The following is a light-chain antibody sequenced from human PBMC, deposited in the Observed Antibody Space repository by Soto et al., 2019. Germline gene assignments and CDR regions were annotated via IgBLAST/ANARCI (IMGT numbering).Light chain of an antibody. CDR3: SSYAGSNNLGVV. J-gene: IGLJ2*01. Sequence: QSALTQPPSSSGSPGQSGTISCTGTSRDVVCYNYVSWYQQHPGKAPKLMIYEVSKRPSGVPDRFSGSKSGNTASLTVSGLQAEDEAEYYCSSYAGSNNLGVVFGGGTKLNVL. CDR2: EVS. V-gene: IGLV2-8*01. CDR1: SRDVVCYNY.